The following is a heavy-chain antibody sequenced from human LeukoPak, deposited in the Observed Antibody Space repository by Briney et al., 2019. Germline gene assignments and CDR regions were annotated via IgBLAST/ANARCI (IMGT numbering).Heavy chain of an antibody. CDR3: ARDHYYDSSGYNFRH. D-gene: IGHD3-22*01. CDR1: GDSISNYY. CDR2: IYYSGST. J-gene: IGHJ1*01. Sequence: SETLSLTCTVSGDSISNYYWSWLRQPPGKGLEWVGYIYYSGSTNYNPSLKSRVTISVDTSNNQSSLKLSSVTAADTAVYYCARDHYYDSSGYNFRHWGQGTLVTVSS. V-gene: IGHV4-59*01.